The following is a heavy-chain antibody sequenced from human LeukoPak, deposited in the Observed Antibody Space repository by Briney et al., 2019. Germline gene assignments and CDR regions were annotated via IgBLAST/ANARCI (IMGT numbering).Heavy chain of an antibody. V-gene: IGHV3-33*01. CDR2: IWYDGRNK. CDR3: ARDLTVAGIEYYFDY. D-gene: IGHD6-19*01. CDR1: GFTFSSYG. Sequence: PGGSLRLSCAASGFTFSSYGMHWVRQAPGKGLEWVAVIWYDGRNKYYADSVKGRFTISRDNSKNTLYLQMNSLRAEDTAVYYCARDLTVAGIEYYFDYWGQGTLVTVSS. J-gene: IGHJ4*02.